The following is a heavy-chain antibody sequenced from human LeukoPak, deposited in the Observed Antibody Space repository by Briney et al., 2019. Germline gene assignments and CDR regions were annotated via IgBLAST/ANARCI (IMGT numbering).Heavy chain of an antibody. CDR1: GYTFTSYA. Sequence: GASVKVSCKASGYTFTSYAMNWVRQAPGQGLEWMGWININTGNPTYAQGFTGRFVFSLDTSVSTAYLQIISLKAEDTAVYYCGRVSYYYDSSGHNWFDPWGQGTLVTVSS. CDR3: GRVSYYYDSSGHNWFDP. V-gene: IGHV7-4-1*02. CDR2: ININTGNP. D-gene: IGHD3-22*01. J-gene: IGHJ5*02.